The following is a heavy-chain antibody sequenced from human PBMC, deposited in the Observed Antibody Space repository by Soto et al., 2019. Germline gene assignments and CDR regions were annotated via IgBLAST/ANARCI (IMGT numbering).Heavy chain of an antibody. V-gene: IGHV4-31*03. CDR2: SYYSGRT. D-gene: IGHD3-3*01. Sequence: QVQLQESGPGLVKPSQTLSLTCTVSGGSISSGGYYWSWIRQHPGKGLEWIGYSYYSGRTYYNPCLKKRVTISVDTSKNQFSLKLSSVTAADTAVYYCARGYYDFWSGYFPYYYYYYMDVWGKGTTVTVSS. J-gene: IGHJ6*03. CDR3: ARGYYDFWSGYFPYYYYYYMDV. CDR1: GGSISSGGYY.